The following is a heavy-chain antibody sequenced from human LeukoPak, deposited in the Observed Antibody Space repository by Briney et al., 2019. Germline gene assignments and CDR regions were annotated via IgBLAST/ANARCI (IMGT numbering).Heavy chain of an antibody. J-gene: IGHJ4*02. CDR2: ISSDGSSS. CDR1: GFTFSNHW. CDR3: VRDSGGPDY. D-gene: IGHD2-15*01. V-gene: IGHV3-74*01. Sequence: GGSLRLSCAASGFTFSNHWMHWVRQAPGKGLVWVSDISSDGSSSSYADSVKGRFTTSRDNAKNTLYLQMSSLRVEDTAMYYCVRDSGGPDYWGQGTLVTVSS.